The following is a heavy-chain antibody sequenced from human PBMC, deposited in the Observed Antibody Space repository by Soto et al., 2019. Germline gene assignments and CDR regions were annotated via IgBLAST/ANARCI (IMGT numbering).Heavy chain of an antibody. CDR2: ITADGGT. D-gene: IGHD2-15*01. V-gene: IGHV3-23*01. CDR3: APHVSCSGGSCQYDAFAI. Sequence: EVQVLESGGGLVQPGGSLRLSCEGSEFTVSGHAMTWIRQAPGKGPEWVSTITADGGTYYADSVKCRFAMSRDTSENTLSIQMNSPTAADTAAYYCAPHVSCSGGSCQYDAFAIRGQGTMVTVSS. J-gene: IGHJ3*02. CDR1: EFTVSGHA.